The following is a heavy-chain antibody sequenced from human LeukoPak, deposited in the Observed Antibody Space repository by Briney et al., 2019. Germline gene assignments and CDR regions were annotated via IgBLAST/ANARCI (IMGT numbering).Heavy chain of an antibody. J-gene: IGHJ4*02. CDR3: TKARSASSSSCYNY. CDR2: ISGSDTRT. D-gene: IGHD2-2*02. V-gene: IGHV3-23*01. CDR1: GFTFSNYC. Sequence: GGSLRLSCAASGFTFSNYCMSWVRQAPGKGLEWVSSISGSDTRTYYAHCGKGRFIIPRDNSKNSWELKMNSLRAQDTAVYSCTKARSASSSSCYNYWGQGILVTVSS.